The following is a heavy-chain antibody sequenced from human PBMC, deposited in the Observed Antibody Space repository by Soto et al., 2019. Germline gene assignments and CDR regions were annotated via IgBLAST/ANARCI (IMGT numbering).Heavy chain of an antibody. V-gene: IGHV3-73*02. CDR2: IRSKANDYAT. Sequence: EVQLVQSGGGLVQPGGSLKLSCAASGFTFSGSTVHWVRQDSVEGLQWVGRIRSKANDYATTYIASVKGRFTISRDDSRNTEYQQMSDLKTEDTAVYYCTRGYCTGGTCYCGYFQHWGQGALVTVFS. J-gene: IGHJ1*01. D-gene: IGHD2-15*01. CDR3: TRGYCTGGTCYCGYFQH. CDR1: GFTFSGST.